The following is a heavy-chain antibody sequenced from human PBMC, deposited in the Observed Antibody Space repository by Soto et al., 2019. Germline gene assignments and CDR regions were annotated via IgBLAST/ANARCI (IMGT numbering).Heavy chain of an antibody. D-gene: IGHD2-15*01. CDR2: IYYSGST. Sequence: NPSETLSLTCTVSGGSISSYYWSWIRQPPGKGLEWIGYIYYSGSTNYNPSLKSRVTISVDTSKNQFSLKLSSVTAADTAVYYCARIPLPGGSYINWFDPWGQGTLVTVSS. CDR1: GGSISSYY. J-gene: IGHJ5*02. CDR3: ARIPLPGGSYINWFDP. V-gene: IGHV4-59*01.